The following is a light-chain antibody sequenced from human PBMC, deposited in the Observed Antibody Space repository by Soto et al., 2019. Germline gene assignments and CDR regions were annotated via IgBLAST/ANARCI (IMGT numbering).Light chain of an antibody. V-gene: IGLV2-14*01. CDR3: SSYTSSSTFYV. CDR2: EVS. J-gene: IGLJ1*01. CDR1: SRDVGGYNY. Sequence: QSVLTQPASVSGSPGQSITISCTGTSRDVGGYNYVSWYQQHPGKATKLMIYEVSNRPSGVSNRFSGSKSGNTAPLTISGLQAEDEADYYCSSYTSSSTFYVFGTGTKVTVL.